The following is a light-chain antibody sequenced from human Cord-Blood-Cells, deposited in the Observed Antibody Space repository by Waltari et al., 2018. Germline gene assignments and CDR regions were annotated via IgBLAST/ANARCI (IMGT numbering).Light chain of an antibody. CDR1: SSNIGSNY. V-gene: IGLV1-47*01. Sequence: QSVLTQPPSASGTPGQRVTISCSGSSSNIGSNYVYWYQQLPGTAPKLLIYRNNQRPSGVPDRFYGSKSGTSAALAIRGLRSEDEADYYCAAWDDSLRVFGGGTKLTVL. CDR3: AAWDDSLRV. CDR2: RNN. J-gene: IGLJ3*02.